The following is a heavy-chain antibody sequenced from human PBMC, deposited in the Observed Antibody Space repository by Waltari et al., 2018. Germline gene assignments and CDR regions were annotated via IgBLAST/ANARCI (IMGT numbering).Heavy chain of an antibody. V-gene: IGHV3-74*01. J-gene: IGHJ5*02. CDR2: VSPDETTT. Sequence: EVHLVESGGDLVQPGGSLTVSCTASVFTLSAYWMPWVRRVPGKGLLWVARVSPDETTTDYADSVKGRFTISRDNGRNMLFLQMNGLRGEDTAAYYCARCLYSGTGIDLWGQGTQVTVSS. CDR3: ARCLYSGTGIDL. CDR1: VFTLSAYW. D-gene: IGHD5-12*01.